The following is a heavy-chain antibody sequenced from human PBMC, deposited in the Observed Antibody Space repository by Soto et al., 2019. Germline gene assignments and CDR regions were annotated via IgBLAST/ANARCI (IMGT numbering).Heavy chain of an antibody. Sequence: QVQLVQSGAEMKKPGSSVKVSCQSSGGTFNTYAMNWVRQAPGQGPEWTGDISPMFGAANYAPKFQGRVTITADESTGTSYMQLSSLTSEDTALYFCAREVQVHTPAFVYWGQGTLVTVSS. J-gene: IGHJ4*02. V-gene: IGHV1-69*19. D-gene: IGHD3-10*01. CDR2: ISPMFGAA. CDR1: GGTFNTYA. CDR3: AREVQVHTPAFVY.